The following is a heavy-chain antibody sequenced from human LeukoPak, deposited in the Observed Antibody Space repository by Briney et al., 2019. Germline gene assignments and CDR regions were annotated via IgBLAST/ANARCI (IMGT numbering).Heavy chain of an antibody. J-gene: IGHJ4*02. CDR1: GYTFTGYY. CDR2: INPNSGGT. V-gene: IGHV1-2*02. Sequence: ASVKVSCKASGYTFTGYYMHWVRQAPGQGLEWMGWINPNSGGTNYAQKFQGRVTTTRDTSISTAYMELSRLRSDDTAVYYCARARYSYGYPFDYWGQGTLVTVSS. D-gene: IGHD5-18*01. CDR3: ARARYSYGYPFDY.